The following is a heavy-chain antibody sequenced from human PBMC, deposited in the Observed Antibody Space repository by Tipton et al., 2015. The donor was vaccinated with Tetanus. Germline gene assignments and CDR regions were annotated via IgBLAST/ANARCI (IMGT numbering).Heavy chain of an antibody. CDR2: IHYSGST. V-gene: IGHV4-31*03. J-gene: IGHJ4*02. CDR3: AGVTAQRTELYFDH. D-gene: IGHD6-13*01. Sequence: TLSLTCSVSGDSISSGGHYWGWIRQHPGKGLEGIGNIHYSGSTFYNPSLKSRVTISVDTSKNQISLQLTSVTAADTAVYFCAGVTAQRTELYFDHWGQGTLVTVSS. CDR1: GDSISSGGHY.